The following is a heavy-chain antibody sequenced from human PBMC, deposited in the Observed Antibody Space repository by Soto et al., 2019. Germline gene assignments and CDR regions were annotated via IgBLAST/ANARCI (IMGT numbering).Heavy chain of an antibody. CDR2: IKGDGSIT. J-gene: IGHJ6*03. D-gene: IGHD3-10*01. CDR3: ARGASGRYYRDV. Sequence: DEQVVESGGGLVQPGGSLRLSCTASGFTFSNYWIHWVRQASGKGLVWVSRIKGDGSITNYADSVRGRFSISRDNAKNTVYLQMYSLRAEDTAVYYLARGASGRYYRDVWGKGTTVTVS. V-gene: IGHV3-74*01. CDR1: GFTFSNYW.